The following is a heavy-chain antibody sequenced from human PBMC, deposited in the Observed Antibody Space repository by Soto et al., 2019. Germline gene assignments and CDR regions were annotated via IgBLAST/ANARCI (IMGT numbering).Heavy chain of an antibody. J-gene: IGHJ4*02. CDR1: GYTFTSYA. CDR3: ARIASEYSGYDTFDY. D-gene: IGHD5-12*01. Sequence: ASVKVSCKASGYTFTSYAMHWVRQAPGQRLEWMGWINAGNGNTKYSQKFQGRVTITRDTSASTAYMELSSLRSEDTAVYYCARIASEYSGYDTFDYWGQGTLVTVSS. V-gene: IGHV1-3*01. CDR2: INAGNGNT.